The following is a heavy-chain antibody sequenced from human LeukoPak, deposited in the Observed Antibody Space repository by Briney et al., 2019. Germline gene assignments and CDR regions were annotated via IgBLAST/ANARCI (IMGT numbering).Heavy chain of an antibody. D-gene: IGHD1-7*01. CDR3: IRDDGNYGIDY. J-gene: IGHJ4*02. Sequence: GGSLRLSCAASGFTFSSYWMHWVRHAPGKGLVWVSRIKSDGTYTDYMDSVKGRFTISRDNAKNTLFLQMNSLRADDTAVYYCIRDDGNYGIDYWGQGTLVTVSS. CDR2: IKSDGTYT. V-gene: IGHV3-74*01. CDR1: GFTFSSYW.